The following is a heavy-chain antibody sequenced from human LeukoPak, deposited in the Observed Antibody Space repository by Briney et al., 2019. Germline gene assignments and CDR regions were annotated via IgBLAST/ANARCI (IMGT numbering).Heavy chain of an antibody. J-gene: IGHJ5*02. CDR2: IYYSGST. D-gene: IGHD5-12*01. CDR3: ARLAARLSWFDP. V-gene: IGHV4-39*01. CDR1: GGSISSSSYY. Sequence: NPSETLSLTCTVSGGSISSSSYYWGWIRQPPGKGLEWIGSIYYSGSTYYNPSLKSRVTISVDTSKNQFSLKLSSVTAADTAVYYCARLAARLSWFDPWGQGTLVTVSS.